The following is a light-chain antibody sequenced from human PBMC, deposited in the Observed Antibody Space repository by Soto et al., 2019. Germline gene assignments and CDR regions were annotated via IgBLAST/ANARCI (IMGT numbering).Light chain of an antibody. CDR1: QSITGY. V-gene: IGKV1-39*01. J-gene: IGKJ1*01. CDR2: AAS. Sequence: DIQMTQSPSSLSASVGDRVTITCRASQSITGYLNWYQQKPGKVPKLLIYAASTLQSGVPSRFSGSGSGTDFTLTLSSLQAEDSATYYCQQGFIAPWTFGQGNKVDIK. CDR3: QQGFIAPWT.